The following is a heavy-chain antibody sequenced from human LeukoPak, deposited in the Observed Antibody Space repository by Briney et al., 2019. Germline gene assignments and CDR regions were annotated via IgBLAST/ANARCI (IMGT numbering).Heavy chain of an antibody. J-gene: IGHJ6*03. Sequence: GASVKVSCKASGYTFTSYGISWVRQAPGQGLEWMGWISAYNGNTNYAQKPQGRVTMTTDTSTSTAYMELRSLRSDDTAVYYCARVQLRDYYYYYMDVWGKGTTVTVSS. D-gene: IGHD1-7*01. CDR3: ARVQLRDYYYYYMDV. CDR2: ISAYNGNT. CDR1: GYTFTSYG. V-gene: IGHV1-18*01.